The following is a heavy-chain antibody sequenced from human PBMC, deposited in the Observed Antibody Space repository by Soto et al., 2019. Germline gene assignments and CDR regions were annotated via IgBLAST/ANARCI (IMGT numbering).Heavy chain of an antibody. J-gene: IGHJ4*02. V-gene: IGHV4-59*03. CDR2: VYYTGST. D-gene: IGHD1-26*01. CDR1: GGSISTFH. Sequence: QVQLQESGPGLVKPSETLSLTCSVSGGSISTFHWSWIRQPPGKGPEWIGYVYYTGSTNYNPSFTSRVTISVDTSKNQFSLKSTSVTAADTAVYYCVRWVGHFDFWGQGTLVTVSS. CDR3: VRWVGHFDF.